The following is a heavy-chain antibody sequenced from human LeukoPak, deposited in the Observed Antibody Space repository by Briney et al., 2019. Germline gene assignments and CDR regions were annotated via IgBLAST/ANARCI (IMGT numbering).Heavy chain of an antibody. V-gene: IGHV3-7*03. CDR1: GFTVRNNY. Sequence: GGSLRLSCAASGFTVRNNYMTWVRQAPGKGLEWVANINKDGSVQYYVDSVKGRFTISRDNAKNSAYLQMNSLRAEDTAIYNCARIGYSSSSLDLWGRGTLVTVSS. J-gene: IGHJ4*02. CDR3: ARIGYSSSSLDL. CDR2: INKDGSVQ. D-gene: IGHD6-6*01.